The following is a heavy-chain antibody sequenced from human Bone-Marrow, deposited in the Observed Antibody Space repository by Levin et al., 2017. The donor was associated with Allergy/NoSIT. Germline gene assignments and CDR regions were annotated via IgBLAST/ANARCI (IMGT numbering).Heavy chain of an antibody. CDR2: IISGSTT. CDR1: GFTFSSYA. D-gene: IGHD2-15*01. CDR3: AKDWLSSSGSCTRGCLDY. J-gene: IGHJ4*02. V-gene: IGHV3-23*01. Sequence: GGSLRLSCAASGFTFSSYAMSWVRQAPGKGLEWVSSIISGSTTYYTDSVKARFTISRDNSKNTLYLQMNSLTAEDTAIYYCAKDWLSSSGSCTRGCLDYWGQGALVTVSS.